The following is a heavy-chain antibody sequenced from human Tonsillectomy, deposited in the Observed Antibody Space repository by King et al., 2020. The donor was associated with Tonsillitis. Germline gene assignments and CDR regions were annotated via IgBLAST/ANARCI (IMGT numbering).Heavy chain of an antibody. Sequence: VQLVESGGGLVQPGGSLRLSCAASGFTFSDHYMDWVRQAPGKGLEWVGRTRNKANSYTTEYAAPVKVRFTNSRDDSKNSLYLQMNSLKTEDTAVYYCARDIGCYGDYRYMDVWGKGTTVTVSS. J-gene: IGHJ6*03. V-gene: IGHV3-72*01. CDR2: TRNKANSYTT. CDR1: GFTFSDHY. D-gene: IGHD4-17*01. CDR3: ARDIGCYGDYRYMDV.